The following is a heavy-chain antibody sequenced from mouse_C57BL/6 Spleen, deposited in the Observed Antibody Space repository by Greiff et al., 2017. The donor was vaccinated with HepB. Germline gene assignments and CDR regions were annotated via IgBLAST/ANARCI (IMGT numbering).Heavy chain of an antibody. J-gene: IGHJ1*03. CDR2: IYWDDDK. CDR1: GFSLSTSGMG. D-gene: IGHD1-1*01. V-gene: IGHV8-12*01. CDR3: ARRGITTVYFDV. Sequence: QVTLKESGPGILQSSQTLSLTCSFSGFSLSTSGMGVSWIRQPSGKGLEWLAHIYWDDDKRYNPSLKSRLTISKDTSRNQVFLKITSVDTADTATYYCARRGITTVYFDVWGTGTTVTVSS.